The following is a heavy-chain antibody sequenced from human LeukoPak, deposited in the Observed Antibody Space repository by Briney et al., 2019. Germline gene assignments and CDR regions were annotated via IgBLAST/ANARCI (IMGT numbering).Heavy chain of an antibody. CDR1: GFIVSSNY. CDR3: ASPSSGQSFDI. V-gene: IGHV3-53*01. CDR2: IYTGGNT. D-gene: IGHD6-19*01. Sequence: PGWSLRLSCAASGFIVSSNYMNWVRQAAGKGLEWVSVIYTGGNTYYADSVKGRFTISRDNSKNTLYLQMHSLRAEDTAVYYCASPSSGQSFDIWGQGTMVTVSS. J-gene: IGHJ3*02.